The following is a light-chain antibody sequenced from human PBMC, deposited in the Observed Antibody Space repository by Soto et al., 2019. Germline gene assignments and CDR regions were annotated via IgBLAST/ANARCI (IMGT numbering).Light chain of an antibody. CDR2: GVS. J-gene: IGKJ5*01. V-gene: IGKV3-20*01. CDR1: QPLNNN. CDR3: QQYGSSPLIT. Sequence: EIVMTQSPATLSVSPGDRATLSCRAGQPLNNNVAWYQHKPGQAPKFLIYGVSSRATGIPDRFSGSGSGTDFTLTISRLEPEDFAVYHCQQYGSSPLITFGQGARLEI.